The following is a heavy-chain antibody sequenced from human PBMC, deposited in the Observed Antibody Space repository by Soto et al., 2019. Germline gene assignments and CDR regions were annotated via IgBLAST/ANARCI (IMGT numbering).Heavy chain of an antibody. Sequence: QVQLQESGPGLVKPSETLSLTCAVSGYSITSSSFWGWIRQPPGKGLEWIGSIHLGGTTYYDPSLESRVTISLDTSRNEFSLRLTSVTAADTAVYYCARPRPNFGAVDSWGQGALVTVST. J-gene: IGHJ4*02. CDR1: GYSITSSSF. CDR2: IHLGGTT. V-gene: IGHV4-38-2*01. CDR3: ARPRPNFGAVDS. D-gene: IGHD3-10*01.